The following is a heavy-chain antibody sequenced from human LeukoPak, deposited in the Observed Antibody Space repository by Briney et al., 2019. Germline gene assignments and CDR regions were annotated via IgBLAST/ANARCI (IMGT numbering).Heavy chain of an antibody. Sequence: ASVKVSCKASGYTFTGHYMHWVRQAPGQGLEWMGWINPNSGGTNYAQKFQGRVTMTRDTSISTAYMELSRLRSDDTAVYYCARDESLAGGYSSDYYYYYGMDVWGQGTTVTVSS. CDR1: GYTFTGHY. V-gene: IGHV1-2*02. CDR3: ARDESLAGGYSSDYYYYYGMDV. J-gene: IGHJ6*02. CDR2: INPNSGGT. D-gene: IGHD2-2*03.